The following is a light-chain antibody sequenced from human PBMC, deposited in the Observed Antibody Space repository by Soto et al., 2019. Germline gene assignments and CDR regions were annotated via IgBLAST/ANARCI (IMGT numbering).Light chain of an antibody. CDR1: RSVSDW. CDR3: QHYNSYSEA. Sequence: DIQMTQSPSSLSASVEDRVTITCRASRSVSDWVAWYQQKPGTAPKLLIFDASTLKSGVPSRFSGSGSGTEFTLTISSLQPDDFATYYCQHYNSYSEAFGQGTKVDIK. J-gene: IGKJ1*01. V-gene: IGKV1-5*01. CDR2: DAS.